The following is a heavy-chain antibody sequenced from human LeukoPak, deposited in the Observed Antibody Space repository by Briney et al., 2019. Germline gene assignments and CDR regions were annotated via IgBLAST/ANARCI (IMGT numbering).Heavy chain of an antibody. D-gene: IGHD5-12*01. CDR1: GFTFSSYW. V-gene: IGHV3-7*01. CDR3: ARDKDSGWGVWFDP. Sequence: PGGSLRLSCAASGFTFSSYWMTWVRQAPGKGLEWVANINQDGSREYYVDAVKGRFTISRDNAKNSLFLQMNSLRVEDTAVYYCARDKDSGWGVWFDPWGQGTLVTVSS. CDR2: INQDGSRE. J-gene: IGHJ5*02.